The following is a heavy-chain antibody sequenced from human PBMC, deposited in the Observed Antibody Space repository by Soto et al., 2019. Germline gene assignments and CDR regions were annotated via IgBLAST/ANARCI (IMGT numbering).Heavy chain of an antibody. J-gene: IGHJ4*02. D-gene: IGHD3-22*01. CDR1: GFTVSSNY. Sequence: PGGSLRLSXAASGFTVSSNYMSWVRQAPGKGLEWVSVIYSGGSTYYADSVKGRFTISRDNSKNTLYLQMNSLRAEDTAVYYCARGYGYDSCGYPPVGFDYWGQGTLVTVSS. V-gene: IGHV3-53*01. CDR3: ARGYGYDSCGYPPVGFDY. CDR2: IYSGGST.